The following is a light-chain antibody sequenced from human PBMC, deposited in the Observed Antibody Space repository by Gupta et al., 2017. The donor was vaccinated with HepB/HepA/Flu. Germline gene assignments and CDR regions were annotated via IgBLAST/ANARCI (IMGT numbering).Light chain of an antibody. CDR1: KRSSSW. V-gene: IGKV1-5*03. J-gene: IGKJ2*01. CDR2: KAS. CDR3: QQYNSYPYT. Sequence: DIQMTQSPSPLSASVGDGVTITCRASKRSSSWLAWNQQKPGKAPNLLIYKASSLVSGVPSRFSGSGSGTEFTLTISILQPNDFETYYCQQYNSYPYTFGQGTKLEIK.